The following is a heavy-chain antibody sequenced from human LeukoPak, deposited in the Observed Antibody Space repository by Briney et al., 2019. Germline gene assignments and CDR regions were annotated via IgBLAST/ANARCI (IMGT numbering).Heavy chain of an antibody. J-gene: IGHJ4*02. CDR1: GFTFSSYE. D-gene: IGHD4-17*01. Sequence: GGSLRLSCAASGFTFSSYEMNWVRQAPGKGLEWVSYITTSGRTIYYADSVKGRFTISRDNAKNSLYPQMNSLRAEDMAVYYCARGEDYGTNSFDYWGQGTLVTVSS. CDR3: ARGEDYGTNSFDY. CDR2: ITTSGRTI. V-gene: IGHV3-48*03.